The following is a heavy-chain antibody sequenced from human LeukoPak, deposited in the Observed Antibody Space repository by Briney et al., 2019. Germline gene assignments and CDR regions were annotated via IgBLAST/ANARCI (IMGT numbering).Heavy chain of an antibody. D-gene: IGHD3-3*01. J-gene: IGHJ4*02. CDR3: AKKEEGITIFGVVISFQGYFGY. V-gene: IGHV3-23*01. CDR1: GFTFSSYA. CDR2: ISGSGGST. Sequence: PGGSLRLSCAASGFTFSSYAMSWVRQAPGKGLEWVSAISGSGGSTYYADSVKGRFTISRDNSKNTLYLQMNSLRAEDTAVYYCAKKEEGITIFGVVISFQGYFGYWGQGTLVTVSS.